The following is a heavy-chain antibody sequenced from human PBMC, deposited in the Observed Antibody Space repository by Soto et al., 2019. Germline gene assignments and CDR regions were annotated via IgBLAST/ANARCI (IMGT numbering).Heavy chain of an antibody. D-gene: IGHD1-1*01. CDR1: GASISGFY. J-gene: IGHJ5*02. CDR3: VRDGKKTLRDWFDP. CDR2: IYATGTT. Sequence: QVQLQESGPGLVKPSETLSLTCTVSGASISGFYWSWIRKSAGKGLEWIGRIYATGTTDYNPSLESRVMMSVDTSKKQFSLKLRSVTAADTAVYYCVRDGKKTLRDWFDPWGQGISVTVSS. V-gene: IGHV4-4*07.